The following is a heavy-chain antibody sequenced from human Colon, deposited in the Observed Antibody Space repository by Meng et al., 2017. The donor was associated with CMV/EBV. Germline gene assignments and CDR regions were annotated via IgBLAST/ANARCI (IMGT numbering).Heavy chain of an antibody. V-gene: IGHV3-15*01. J-gene: IGHJ4*02. CDR1: GFTFTNAA. CDR2: IKSKIDGGKI. CDR3: TTLLRGF. D-gene: IGHD2-15*01. Sequence: LSGAASGFTFTNAAITWVRQASGKGLEWIGRIKSKIDGGKIDYAAPVRGRFAISRDDSKATVYLQIDTLEIEDTGMYYCTTLLRGFWGQGTLVTVSS.